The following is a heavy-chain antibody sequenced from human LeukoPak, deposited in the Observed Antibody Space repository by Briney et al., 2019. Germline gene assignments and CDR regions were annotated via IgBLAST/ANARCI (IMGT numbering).Heavy chain of an antibody. CDR1: GFTFSSYA. CDR3: AKDTGTMVRGVIGYFDY. Sequence: GGSLRLSCAASGFTFSSYAMSWVRQAPGKGLEWGSAISGSGGSTYYADSVKGRFTISRDNSKNTLYLQMNSLRAEDTAVYYCAKDTGTMVRGVIGYFDYWGQGTLVTVSS. D-gene: IGHD3-10*01. V-gene: IGHV3-23*01. J-gene: IGHJ4*02. CDR2: ISGSGGST.